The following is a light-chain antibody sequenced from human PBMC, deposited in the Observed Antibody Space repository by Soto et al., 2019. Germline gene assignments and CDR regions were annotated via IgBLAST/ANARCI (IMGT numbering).Light chain of an antibody. V-gene: IGLV2-14*01. J-gene: IGLJ3*02. CDR3: SSYTSSRVWV. Sequence: QSALTQPASVSGSPGQSITISCTGTSSDVGGYNYVSWYQQHPGKAPKLMIYDVSNRPSGVSNRFSGSKSGNTASLTISGLQAEDEADYYCSSYTSSRVWVFGGGTKATVL. CDR1: SSDVGGYNY. CDR2: DVS.